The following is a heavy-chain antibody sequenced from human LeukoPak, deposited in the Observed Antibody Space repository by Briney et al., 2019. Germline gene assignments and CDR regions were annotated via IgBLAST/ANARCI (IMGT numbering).Heavy chain of an antibody. CDR3: ARAIVDIVATVHFDY. CDR2: INPNSGGT. V-gene: IGHV1-2*02. CDR1: EYTFTAYY. Sequence: ASVKLSYKASEYTFTAYYMHWVRQAPGQRLGWRGWINPNSGGTNYAQKFQGRVNMTRDTSISTAYMELSRLRSDDTAVYYCARAIVDIVATVHFDYWGQGTLVTVSS. D-gene: IGHD5-12*01. J-gene: IGHJ4*02.